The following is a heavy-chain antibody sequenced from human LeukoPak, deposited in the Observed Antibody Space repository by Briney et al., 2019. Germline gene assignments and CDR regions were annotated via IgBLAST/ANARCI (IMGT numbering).Heavy chain of an antibody. D-gene: IGHD3-22*01. CDR2: ISAYNGHT. Sequence: ASVKVSCKASGYTFTNYGISWVRQAPGQGLEWMGWISAYNGHTNYAQKLQGRVTTTTDTSTSTAYMELRSLRSDDTAVYYCARDVLHRIHYDSSAYYPGSSYWGQGTLVTVSS. V-gene: IGHV1-18*01. J-gene: IGHJ4*02. CDR1: GYTFTNYG. CDR3: ARDVLHRIHYDSSAYYPGSSY.